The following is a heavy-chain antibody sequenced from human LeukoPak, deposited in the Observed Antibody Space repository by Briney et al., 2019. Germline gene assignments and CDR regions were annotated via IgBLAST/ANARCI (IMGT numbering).Heavy chain of an antibody. Sequence: PGGSLRLSCAASGFTFSSYGMSWVRQAPGKGLEWVSAISGSGGSTYYADSVKGRFTISRDNSKNTLYLQMNSLRAEDTAVYYCAKAKIHDYVWGSYRPALDYWGQGTPVTVSS. CDR2: ISGSGGST. D-gene: IGHD3-16*02. V-gene: IGHV3-23*01. CDR3: AKAKIHDYVWGSYRPALDY. CDR1: GFTFSSYG. J-gene: IGHJ4*02.